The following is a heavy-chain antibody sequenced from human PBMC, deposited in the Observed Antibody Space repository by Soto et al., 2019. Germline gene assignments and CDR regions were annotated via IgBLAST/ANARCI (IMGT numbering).Heavy chain of an antibody. Sequence: QVQLVQSGAEVKKPGASVKVSCKASGYTFISYGIIWVRQAPGQGLEWMGWISGYNGNTKYAQKLQGRVTMTTDTTTRTAYMELKSRRSDDTAVDYCARDLAAQIVDYWGQGTLVTVSS. J-gene: IGHJ4*02. D-gene: IGHD3-22*01. V-gene: IGHV1-18*01. CDR1: GYTFISYG. CDR3: ARDLAAQIVDY. CDR2: ISGYNGNT.